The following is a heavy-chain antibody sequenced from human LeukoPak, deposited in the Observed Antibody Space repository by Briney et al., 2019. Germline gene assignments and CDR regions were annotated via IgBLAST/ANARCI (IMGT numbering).Heavy chain of an antibody. Sequence: GGSLRLSCAASGFTFSYYGIHWVRQAPGKGLEWVAVISYDGSDKYYADSVKGRFTISRDNSKNTLYLQMNSLRAEDTAVYYCARDGSARGIYGMDVWGQGTTVTVSS. CDR2: ISYDGSDK. J-gene: IGHJ6*02. V-gene: IGHV3-30*03. D-gene: IGHD6-13*01. CDR3: ARDGSARGIYGMDV. CDR1: GFTFSYYG.